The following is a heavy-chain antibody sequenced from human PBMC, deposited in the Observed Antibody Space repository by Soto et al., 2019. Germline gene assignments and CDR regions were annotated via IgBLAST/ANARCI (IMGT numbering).Heavy chain of an antibody. D-gene: IGHD3-3*01. CDR2: IDTSGST. CDR1: GGSISNYY. V-gene: IGHV4-4*07. Sequence: SETLSLTCTVSGGSISNYYCNWIRQPAGKGLEWIGRIDTSGSTNYNPSLKSRVTMSVYTSKQEFSLKLSSVTSADTALYYCARGGQDFWSGPFDYWGRGALVTVSS. J-gene: IGHJ4*02. CDR3: ARGGQDFWSGPFDY.